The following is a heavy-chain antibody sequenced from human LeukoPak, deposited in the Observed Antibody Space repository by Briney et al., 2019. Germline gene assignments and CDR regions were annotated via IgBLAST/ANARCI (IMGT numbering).Heavy chain of an antibody. Sequence: ASVKVSCKASGYTLTSYYMHWVRQAPGQGLEWMGVINPSGGSASYAQKFQGRVTMTRDMSTSIGYMELSSLRSEDTAVYYCARSREVGATPDWGQGTLVTISS. V-gene: IGHV1-46*01. D-gene: IGHD1-26*01. J-gene: IGHJ4*02. CDR2: INPSGGSA. CDR3: ARSREVGATPD. CDR1: GYTLTSYY.